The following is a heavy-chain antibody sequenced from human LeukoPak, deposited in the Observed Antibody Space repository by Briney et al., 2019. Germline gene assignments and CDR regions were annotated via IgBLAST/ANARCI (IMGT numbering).Heavy chain of an antibody. Sequence: GGSLRLSCAASGFTFSSYEMNWVRQAPGKGPEWVSYISSSGSTIYYADSVKGRFTISRDNAKNSLYLQMNSLRAEDTAVYYCARADHRTDYWSQGTLVTVSS. J-gene: IGHJ4*02. CDR1: GFTFSSYE. D-gene: IGHD1-14*01. V-gene: IGHV3-48*03. CDR3: ARADHRTDY. CDR2: ISSSGSTI.